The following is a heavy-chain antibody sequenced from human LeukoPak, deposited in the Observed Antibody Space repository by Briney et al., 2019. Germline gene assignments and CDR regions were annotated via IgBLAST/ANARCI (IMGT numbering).Heavy chain of an antibody. CDR1: GFTLSSYW. D-gene: IGHD3-3*01. Sequence: GGSLRLSCAASGFTLSSYWMHWVRQAPGKGLVWVRRINSDGSSTSYADSVKGRFTISTDKATNTLYLQLNSLRTEDTAVYYCAGTNYDVRSGYNYYFDYWGQGTLVTVSS. CDR2: INSDGSST. V-gene: IGHV3-74*01. J-gene: IGHJ4*02. CDR3: AGTNYDVRSGYNYYFDY.